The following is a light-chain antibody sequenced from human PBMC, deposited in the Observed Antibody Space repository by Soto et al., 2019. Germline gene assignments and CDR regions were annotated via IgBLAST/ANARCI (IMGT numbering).Light chain of an antibody. CDR2: EAS. V-gene: IGKV1-5*03. Sequence: DIQMTQSPSTLSASIGDRVTITCQASENINNWLAWYQQKPGKAPDLLIYEASSLESGVPSRFSGSGSGTEFTLTISSLQPDDFATYYCQHYNSDPYTFGQGTKLEIK. CDR1: ENINNW. CDR3: QHYNSDPYT. J-gene: IGKJ2*01.